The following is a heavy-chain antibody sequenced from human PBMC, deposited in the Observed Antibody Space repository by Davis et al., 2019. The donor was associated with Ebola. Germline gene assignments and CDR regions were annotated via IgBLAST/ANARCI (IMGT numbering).Heavy chain of an antibody. CDR2: ISGSGGST. D-gene: IGHD6-19*01. V-gene: IGHV3-23*01. CDR1: GVTVSSNY. J-gene: IGHJ4*02. Sequence: GESLKISCAASGVTVSSNYMSWVRQAPGKGLEWVSAISGSGGSTYYADSVKGRFTISRDNSKNTLYLQMNSLRAEDTAVYYCAKDRGQWTIDYWGQGTLVTVSS. CDR3: AKDRGQWTIDY.